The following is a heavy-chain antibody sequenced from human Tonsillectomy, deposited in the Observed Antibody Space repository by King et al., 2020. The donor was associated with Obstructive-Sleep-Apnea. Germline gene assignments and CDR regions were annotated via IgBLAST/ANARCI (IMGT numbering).Heavy chain of an antibody. CDR2: ISSSSSYI. CDR3: ASLYMPRYGMDV. J-gene: IGHJ6*02. V-gene: IGHV3-21*01. Sequence: EVQLVESGGGLVKPGGSLRLSCAASGFTFSSYSMNWVRQAPGKGLEWVSSISSSSSYIYYADSVKGRFTISRDNAKNSLYLQMNSLRAEDTAVYYCASLYMPRYGMDVWGQGTTVTVSS. D-gene: IGHD2-2*01. CDR1: GFTFSSYS.